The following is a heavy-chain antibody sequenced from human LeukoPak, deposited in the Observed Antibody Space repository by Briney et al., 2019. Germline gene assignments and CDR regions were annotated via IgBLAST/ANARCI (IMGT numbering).Heavy chain of an antibody. CDR1: GFTFSSYC. Sequence: GGSLRLSCAASGFTFSSYCMHWVRQAPGKGLVWVSRINSDGSSTSYADSVKGRLTISRDNAKNTLYLQMNSLRAEDTAVYYCAREDGYNYYFDYWGQGTLVTVSS. V-gene: IGHV3-74*01. D-gene: IGHD5-24*01. CDR2: INSDGSST. CDR3: AREDGYNYYFDY. J-gene: IGHJ4*02.